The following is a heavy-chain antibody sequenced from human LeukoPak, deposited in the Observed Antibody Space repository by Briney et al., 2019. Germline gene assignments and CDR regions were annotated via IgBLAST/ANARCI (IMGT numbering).Heavy chain of an antibody. V-gene: IGHV4-61*02. CDR3: ARDYLGYYYYMDV. Sequence: PSETLSLTCTVSGRSISSGSYYWSWIRQPAGKGLEWIGRIYTSGSTNYNPSLKSRVTISVDTSKNQFSLKLSSVTAADTAVYYCARDYLGYYYYMDVWGKGTTVTVSS. CDR1: GRSISSGSYY. J-gene: IGHJ6*03. CDR2: IYTSGST.